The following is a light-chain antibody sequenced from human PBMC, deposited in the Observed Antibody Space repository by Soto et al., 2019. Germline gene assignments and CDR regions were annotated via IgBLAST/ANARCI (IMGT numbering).Light chain of an antibody. Sequence: QSVLTQPPSASGTPGQRVTISCSGSSSNIGSNTVNWYQHLPGTAPKLLIYSNNQRPSGVPGRFSGSKSGTSASLAISGLQSEDEADYYCAAWDDSLDVYVFGTGTKVTVL. CDR2: SNN. CDR3: AAWDDSLDVYV. V-gene: IGLV1-44*01. CDR1: SSNIGSNT. J-gene: IGLJ1*01.